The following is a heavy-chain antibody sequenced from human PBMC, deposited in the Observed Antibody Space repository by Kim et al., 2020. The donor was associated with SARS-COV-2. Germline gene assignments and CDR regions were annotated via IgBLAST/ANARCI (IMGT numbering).Heavy chain of an antibody. J-gene: IGHJ4*02. CDR1: GYTFTSYY. CDR3: ARALSCSGGSCYSWDY. CDR2: INPSGGST. D-gene: IGHD2-15*01. Sequence: ASVKVSCKASGYTFTSYYMHWVRQAPGQGLEWMGIINPSGGSTSYAQKFQGRVTMTRDTSTSTVYMELSSLRSEDTAVYYCARALSCSGGSCYSWDYWGQGTLVTVSS. V-gene: IGHV1-46*01.